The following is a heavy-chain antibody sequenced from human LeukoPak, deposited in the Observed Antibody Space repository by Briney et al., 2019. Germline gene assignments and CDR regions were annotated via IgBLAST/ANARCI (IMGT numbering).Heavy chain of an antibody. D-gene: IGHD2-2*01. Sequence: PSETLSLTCTVSGGSISSSNYYWSWIRQPPGKGLEWIGYIYYSGSSNYDPSLKSRVTTSVDTSKNQFSLKLSSVTAADTAVYYCARAGYCSSTSCPLDYYYGMDVWGQGTTVTVSS. V-gene: IGHV4-61*01. CDR1: GGSISSSNYY. CDR3: ARAGYCSSTSCPLDYYYGMDV. CDR2: IYYSGSS. J-gene: IGHJ6*02.